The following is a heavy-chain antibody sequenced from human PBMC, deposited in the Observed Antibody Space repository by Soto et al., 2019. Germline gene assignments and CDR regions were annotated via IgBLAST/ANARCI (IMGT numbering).Heavy chain of an antibody. CDR3: AREYAFSSDY. Sequence: SETLSLTCTVSGGSISSYYWSWIRQPPGKGLEWIGYIHDSGITDYNPSLKSRATIDTFRNQFSLNLHSVAAADTAVYYCAREYAFSSDYWGQGTVVTVSS. CDR1: GGSISSYY. CDR2: IHDSGIT. V-gene: IGHV4-59*01. D-gene: IGHD2-2*01. J-gene: IGHJ4*02.